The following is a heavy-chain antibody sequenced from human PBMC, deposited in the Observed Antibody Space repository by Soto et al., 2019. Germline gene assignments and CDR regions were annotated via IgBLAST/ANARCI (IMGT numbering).Heavy chain of an antibody. CDR3: ARDNSSSSFDY. V-gene: IGHV3-30-3*01. Sequence: GGSLRLSCAASGFTFSSYAMHWVRQAPGKGLEWVAVISYDGSNKYYADSVKGRFTISRDNSKNTLYLQMNSLRAEDTAVYYCARDNSSSSFDYWGQGTLVTVS. J-gene: IGHJ4*02. CDR1: GFTFSSYA. CDR2: ISYDGSNK. D-gene: IGHD6-6*01.